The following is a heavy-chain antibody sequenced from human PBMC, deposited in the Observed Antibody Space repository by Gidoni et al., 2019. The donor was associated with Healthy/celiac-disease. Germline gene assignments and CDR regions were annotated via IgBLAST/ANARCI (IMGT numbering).Heavy chain of an antibody. Sequence: QVQLVQSGSEVKKPGSSVKVSCKASGGSVSSYAIRWVRQDPGQGLEWMGRIIPILGIAKYDQKFQVRVTITAEKSTSTAYMEQSSLRSEDTAVYYCARGVYYYDSSGYPDGDEYFQHWGQGTLVTVSS. CDR2: IIPILGIA. D-gene: IGHD3-22*01. J-gene: IGHJ1*01. V-gene: IGHV1-69*04. CDR3: ARGVYYYDSSGYPDGDEYFQH. CDR1: GGSVSSYA.